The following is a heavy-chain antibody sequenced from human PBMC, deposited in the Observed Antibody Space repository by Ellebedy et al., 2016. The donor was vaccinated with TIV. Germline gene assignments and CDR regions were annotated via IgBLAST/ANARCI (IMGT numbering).Heavy chain of an antibody. D-gene: IGHD6-19*01. J-gene: IGHJ4*02. V-gene: IGHV1-69*04. Sequence: AALVKVSCKSSGGTFSNYIINWVRQAPGQGLEWMGRIIPILGIANYAQKFQGRVTITADKSTSTAYMELSSLRSEDTAVYYCAREAIAVAGRTSFDYWGQGTLVTVSS. CDR2: IIPILGIA. CDR1: GGTFSNYI. CDR3: AREAIAVAGRTSFDY.